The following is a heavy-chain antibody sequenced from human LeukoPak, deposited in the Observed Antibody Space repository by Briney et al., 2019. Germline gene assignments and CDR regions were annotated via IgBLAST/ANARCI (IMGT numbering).Heavy chain of an antibody. D-gene: IGHD3-22*01. Sequence: SETLSLTCTVSGGSISSSTYYWGWIRQPPGKGLEWIGYIYSSGSTNYNPSLKSRVTISVDTSKNQFSLKLSSVTAADTALYYCARAKGSSDYYTSAVYDYWGQGTLVTVSS. J-gene: IGHJ4*02. CDR2: IYSSGST. CDR1: GGSISSSTYY. V-gene: IGHV4-61*05. CDR3: ARAKGSSDYYTSAVYDY.